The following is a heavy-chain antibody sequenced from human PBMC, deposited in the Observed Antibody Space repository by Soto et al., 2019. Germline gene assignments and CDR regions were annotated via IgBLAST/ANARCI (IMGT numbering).Heavy chain of an antibody. Sequence: ASVKVSCKASGITYSPYAIHWVRQVPGQRLEWMGWINAGNGDTRYSQKFQGRVTLTRDTSANTAYMDLSSLRSEDTAIYYCARGFPYSYGQLLDYWGRGTLVTVSS. CDR2: INAGNGDT. D-gene: IGHD5-18*01. CDR1: GITYSPYA. V-gene: IGHV1-3*01. CDR3: ARGFPYSYGQLLDY. J-gene: IGHJ4*02.